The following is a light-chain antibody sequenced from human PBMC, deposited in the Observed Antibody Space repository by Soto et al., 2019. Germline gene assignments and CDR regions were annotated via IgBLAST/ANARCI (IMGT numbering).Light chain of an antibody. V-gene: IGLV1-47*02. J-gene: IGLJ1*01. Sequence: QSVLTQPPSTSSTPGQTVTISCSGSTSNIGTFYVYWYQHLPGTAPKLLIYIGDQRASGVSDRFSASKSGTSASLAISGLRSDDEADYYCSSYTTSSTRVFGTGTKLTVL. CDR3: SSYTTSSTRV. CDR2: IGD. CDR1: TSNIGTFY.